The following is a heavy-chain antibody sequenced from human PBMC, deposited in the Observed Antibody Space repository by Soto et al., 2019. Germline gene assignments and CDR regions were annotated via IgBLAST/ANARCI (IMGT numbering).Heavy chain of an antibody. J-gene: IGHJ6*02. CDR2: ISYDGSNK. D-gene: IGHD6-13*01. CDR3: AKDIGSGRIAAAAPLVDYYYYYGMDV. CDR1: GFTFSSYG. Sequence: PGGSLRLSCAASGFTFSSYGMHWVRQAPGKGLEWVAVISYDGSNKYYADSVKGRFTISRDNSKNTLYLQMNSLRAEDTAVYYCAKDIGSGRIAAAAPLVDYYYYYGMDVWGQGTTVTVSS. V-gene: IGHV3-30*18.